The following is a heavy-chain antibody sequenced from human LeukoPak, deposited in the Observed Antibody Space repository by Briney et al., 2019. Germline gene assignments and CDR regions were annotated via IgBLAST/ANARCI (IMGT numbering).Heavy chain of an antibody. CDR1: GYTLTELS. CDR3: ARDVGYSYGTYYFDY. CDR2: FDPEDGET. Sequence: ASVKVSCKVSGYTLTELSMHWVRQAPGKGLEWMGGFDPEDGETFYAQKFQGRVTMTRDMSTSTVYMELSSLRSEDTAVYYCARDVGYSYGTYYFDYWGQGTLVTVSS. D-gene: IGHD5-18*01. J-gene: IGHJ4*02. V-gene: IGHV1-24*01.